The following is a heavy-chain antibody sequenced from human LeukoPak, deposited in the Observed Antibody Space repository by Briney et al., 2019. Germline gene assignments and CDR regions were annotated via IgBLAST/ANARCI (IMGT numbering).Heavy chain of an antibody. V-gene: IGHV3-7*01. D-gene: IGHD3-16*01. CDR1: GFMFSSSW. CDR3: ARMGSYGPYYYHYMDV. J-gene: IGHJ6*03. CDR2: IKQDGSER. Sequence: GGSLRLSCAASGFMFSSSWMSWVRQAPGKGLEWVANIKQDGSERNYVDSLKGRFTISRDNAKNSLYLQMNSLRVKDTAVYYCARMGSYGPYYYHYMDVWGKGTTVTVSS.